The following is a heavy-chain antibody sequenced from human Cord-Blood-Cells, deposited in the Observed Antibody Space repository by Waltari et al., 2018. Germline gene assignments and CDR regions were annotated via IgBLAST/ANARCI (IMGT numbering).Heavy chain of an antibody. CDR3: AREESLYSSSWYNWFDP. Sequence: QVQLVQSGAEVKKPGASVKVSCKASGYTFTSYGISWVRQAPGQGLEWMGWISAYNGNTNDAPKLKGRVTMTTDTSTSTAYMELRSLRSDDTAVYYCAREESLYSSSWYNWFDPWGQGTLVTVSS. V-gene: IGHV1-18*04. D-gene: IGHD6-13*01. J-gene: IGHJ5*02. CDR2: ISAYNGNT. CDR1: GYTFTSYG.